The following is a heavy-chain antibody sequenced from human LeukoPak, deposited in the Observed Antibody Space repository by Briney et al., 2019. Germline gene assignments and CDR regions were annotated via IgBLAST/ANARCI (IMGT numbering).Heavy chain of an antibody. CDR1: GGSFSGYY. D-gene: IGHD6-19*01. CDR2: IYYSGST. Sequence: SETLSLTCAVYGGSFSGYYWSWIRQPPGKGLEWIGYIYYSGSTNYNPSLKSRVTISVDTSKNQFSLKLSSVTAADTAVYYCARAVADAFDIWGQGTMVTVSS. CDR3: ARAVADAFDI. V-gene: IGHV4-59*01. J-gene: IGHJ3*02.